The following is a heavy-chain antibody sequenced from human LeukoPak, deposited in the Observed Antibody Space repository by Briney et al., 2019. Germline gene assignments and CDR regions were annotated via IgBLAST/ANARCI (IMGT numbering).Heavy chain of an antibody. CDR2: ISSSSNTI. CDR1: GFTFSTYS. J-gene: IGHJ3*02. CDR3: ARTDAFDI. V-gene: IGHV3-48*04. Sequence: GGSLRLSCAVSGFTFSTYSMNWVRQAPGKGLEWVSYISSSSNTIYYADSVKGRFTISRDNAKNSLYLQMNSLRAEDTAVYYCARTDAFDISGQGTMVTVSS.